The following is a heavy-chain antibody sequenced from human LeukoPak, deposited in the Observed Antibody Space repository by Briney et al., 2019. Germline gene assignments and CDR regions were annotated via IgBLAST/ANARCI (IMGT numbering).Heavy chain of an antibody. J-gene: IGHJ4*02. V-gene: IGHV1-18*01. CDR1: GYTFSSYG. CDR3: ARIYCSGGNCYGPPDY. Sequence: GASVKVSCEASGYTFSSYGISWVRQAPGQGPEWMGWISAFNGNTNYVQKFQGRVTMTTDTSTSTAYMELRSLRSDDTAVYYCARIYCSGGNCYGPPDYWGQGALVTVSS. D-gene: IGHD2-15*01. CDR2: ISAFNGNT.